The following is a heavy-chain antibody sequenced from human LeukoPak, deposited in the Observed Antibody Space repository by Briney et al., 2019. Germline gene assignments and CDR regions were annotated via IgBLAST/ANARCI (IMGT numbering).Heavy chain of an antibody. D-gene: IGHD1-26*01. CDR2: IYYSGST. Sequence: SQTLSLTCTVSGGSISSGDYYWSWIRQPPGKGLEWIGYIYYSGSTYYNPSLKSRVTISVDTSKNQFSLKLSSVTAADTAVYYCARYSGSYGGPRFDPWGQGTLVTVSS. V-gene: IGHV4-30-4*01. CDR3: ARYSGSYGGPRFDP. CDR1: GGSISSGDYY. J-gene: IGHJ5*02.